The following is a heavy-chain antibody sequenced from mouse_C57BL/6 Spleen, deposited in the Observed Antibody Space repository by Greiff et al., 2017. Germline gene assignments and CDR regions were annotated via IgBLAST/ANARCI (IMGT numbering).Heavy chain of an antibody. V-gene: IGHV5-17*01. Sequence: EVQRVESGGGLVKPGGSLKLSCAASGFTFSDYGMHWVRKAPEKGLEWVAYISSGSSTIYYADTVKGRFTISSDNAKNTLFLQMTILRSEATAMYYCARTGTGTDYWGQGTTLTVSS. CDR2: ISSGSSTI. CDR3: ARTGTGTDY. D-gene: IGHD4-1*01. CDR1: GFTFSDYG. J-gene: IGHJ2*01.